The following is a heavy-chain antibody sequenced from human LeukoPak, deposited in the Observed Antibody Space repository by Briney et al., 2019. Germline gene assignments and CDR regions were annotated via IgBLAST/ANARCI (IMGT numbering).Heavy chain of an antibody. V-gene: IGHV4-31*03. CDR3: ARGQQLVLGYFDY. J-gene: IGHJ4*02. CDR2: TYYSGGT. D-gene: IGHD6-13*01. CDR1: GGPISSGGFY. Sequence: SEILSLTCTVSGGPISSGGFYWSWIRQHPGKGLEWIGYTYYSGGTYYNPSLQSRVSISVDTSKNQFSLKLSSVTAADTAVYYCARGQQLVLGYFDYWGQGTLVTVSS.